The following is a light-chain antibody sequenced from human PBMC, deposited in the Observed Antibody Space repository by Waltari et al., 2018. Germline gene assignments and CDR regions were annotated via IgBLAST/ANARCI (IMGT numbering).Light chain of an antibody. V-gene: IGKV3-15*01. CDR2: GAS. Sequence: EIVMTQSPGTLSVSPGERATLSCRASQSINNNLAWYQQKPGQAPRILIYGASTRATGIPARFSGSGSETEFTLTISSLQSEDVAVYYCQQYYSTPLYTFGQGTKLEIK. J-gene: IGKJ2*01. CDR3: QQYYSTPLYT. CDR1: QSINNN.